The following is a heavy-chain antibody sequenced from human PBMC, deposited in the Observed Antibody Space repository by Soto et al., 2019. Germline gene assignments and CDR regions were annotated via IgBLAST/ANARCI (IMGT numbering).Heavy chain of an antibody. CDR3: ARGDYYDTNGPFSDAFDI. CDR2: ISSSSSTI. CDR1: GFTFSSYS. Sequence: GGSLRLSCAASGFTFSSYSMNWVRQAPGKGLEWVSYISSSSSTIYYADSVKGRFTISRDNAKNSLYLQMNSLRAEDTAVYYCARGDYYDTNGPFSDAFDIWGQGTMVTVSS. V-gene: IGHV3-48*01. D-gene: IGHD3-22*01. J-gene: IGHJ3*02.